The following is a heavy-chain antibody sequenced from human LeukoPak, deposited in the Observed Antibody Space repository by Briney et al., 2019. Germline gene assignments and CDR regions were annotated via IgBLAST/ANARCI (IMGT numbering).Heavy chain of an antibody. J-gene: IGHJ4*02. CDR2: IYYSGST. V-gene: IGHV4-39*01. CDR3: ARLTVPPYYFDY. CDR1: GGSFSGYY. D-gene: IGHD1-1*01. Sequence: SETLSLTCAGYGGSFSGYYWGWLREPPGKGLEWIGSIYYSGSTYYNPSLKSRVTISVDTSKNQFSLKLSSVTAADPAVYYCARLTVPPYYFDYWGQGTLVTVSS.